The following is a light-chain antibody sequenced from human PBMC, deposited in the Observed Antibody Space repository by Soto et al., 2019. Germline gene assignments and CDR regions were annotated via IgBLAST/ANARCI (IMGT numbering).Light chain of an antibody. CDR3: CSSGGSPTYV. Sequence: QSVLTQPASVSGSPGQSITISCTGTSSNVGSYKLVSWYQQHPGKAPELMIFEVNKRPSGVSNRFSGSKSGNTASLTISGLEVEDEADYYCCSSGGSPTYVFGTGTKVTVL. CDR1: SSNVGSYKL. CDR2: EVN. V-gene: IGLV2-23*02. J-gene: IGLJ1*01.